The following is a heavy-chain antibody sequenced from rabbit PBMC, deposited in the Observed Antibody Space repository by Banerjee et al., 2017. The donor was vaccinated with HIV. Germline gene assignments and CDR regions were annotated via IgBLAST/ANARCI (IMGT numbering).Heavy chain of an antibody. J-gene: IGHJ3*01. V-gene: IGHV1S7*01. Sequence: QLKETGGGLVQPGGSLTLSCTASGIDFSSYYMSWVRQAPGKGLEWIGTIYAGKGRTYYASWVNGRFTISSDNARNTVDLQMNSLTAVDRATYFCAREESDGGGHLKLWGQGTLVTVS. CDR2: IYAGKGRT. CDR3: AREESDGGGHLKL. D-gene: IGHD2-1*01. CDR1: GIDFSSYY.